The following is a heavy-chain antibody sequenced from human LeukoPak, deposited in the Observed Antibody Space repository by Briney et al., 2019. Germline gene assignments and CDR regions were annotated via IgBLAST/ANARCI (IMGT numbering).Heavy chain of an antibody. J-gene: IGHJ4*02. CDR1: GFTFSSYA. V-gene: IGHV3-23*01. D-gene: IGHD5-12*01. Sequence: GGSLRLSCAASGFTFSSYAMNWVRQAPGKGLEWVSTISGSGGNTYYADSVKGRFTISRDNSNNTLYLQMNSLRAEDTAVYYCARVPDIVATSCDYWGQGTLVTVSS. CDR3: ARVPDIVATSCDY. CDR2: ISGSGGNT.